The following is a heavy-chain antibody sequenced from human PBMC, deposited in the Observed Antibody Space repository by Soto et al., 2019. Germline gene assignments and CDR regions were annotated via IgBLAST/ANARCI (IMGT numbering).Heavy chain of an antibody. V-gene: IGHV4-34*01. D-gene: IGHD3-3*01. CDR2: VSHTGSA. J-gene: IGHJ4*02. CDR3: GFYHFPGTTCSDY. Sequence: PSETLALGCAFSGGSFTEYYWNSVRHSRGMGLEWIGDVSHTGSAKYNPSLKSRVAMSFDKSKNQVPLTMNFVTAEDTAVFYCGFYHFPGTTCSDYWGRGTMVTVSS. CDR1: GGSFTEYY.